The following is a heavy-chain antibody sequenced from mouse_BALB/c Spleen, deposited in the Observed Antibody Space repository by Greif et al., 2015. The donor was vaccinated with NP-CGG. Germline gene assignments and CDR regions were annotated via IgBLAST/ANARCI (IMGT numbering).Heavy chain of an antibody. D-gene: IGHD1-1*01. CDR1: GFNIKDTY. CDR3: VPYYYGSSGFAY. V-gene: IGHV14-3*02. CDR2: IDPANGNT. J-gene: IGHJ3*01. Sequence: VQLQQSGAELVKPGASVKLSCTASGFNIKDTYMPWVKQRPEQGLEWIGRIDPANGNTKYDPKFQGKATITADTSSNTAYLQLSSLTSEDTAVYYCVPYYYGSSGFAYWGQGTLVTVSA.